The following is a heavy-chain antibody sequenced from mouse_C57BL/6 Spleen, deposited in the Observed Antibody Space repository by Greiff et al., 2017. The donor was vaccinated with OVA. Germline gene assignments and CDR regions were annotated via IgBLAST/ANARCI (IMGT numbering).Heavy chain of an antibody. V-gene: IGHV5-17*01. D-gene: IGHD2-3*01. Sequence: VQLKESGGGLVKPGGSLKLSCAASGFTFSDYGMHWVRQAPEKGLEWVAYISSGSSTIYYADTVKGRFTISRDNAKNTLFLQMTSLRSEDTAMYYCARLYDGYYYAMDYWGQGTSVTVSS. J-gene: IGHJ4*01. CDR1: GFTFSDYG. CDR2: ISSGSSTI. CDR3: ARLYDGYYYAMDY.